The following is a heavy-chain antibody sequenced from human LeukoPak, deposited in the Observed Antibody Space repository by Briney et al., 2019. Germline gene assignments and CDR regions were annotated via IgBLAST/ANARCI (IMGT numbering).Heavy chain of an antibody. D-gene: IGHD3-16*02. V-gene: IGHV4-34*01. Sequence: PSETLSLTCAVYGGSFSGYYWSWIRQPPGKGLEWIGEINHSGTSNSNPSLKTRATISVDTSKNQFSLKLRSVTAADTAVYYCARALQENYVRGSFRPLRRYFDRWGRGTLVAVSS. CDR3: ARALQENYVRGSFRPLRRYFDR. J-gene: IGHJ2*01. CDR1: GGSFSGYY. CDR2: INHSGTS.